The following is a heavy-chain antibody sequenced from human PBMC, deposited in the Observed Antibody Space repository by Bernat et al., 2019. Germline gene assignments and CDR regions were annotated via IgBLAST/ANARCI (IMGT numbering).Heavy chain of an antibody. D-gene: IGHD4-17*01. CDR3: ARDPHGDYWFDS. V-gene: IGHV3-23*04. Sequence: VQLVESGGGVVQPGRSLRLSCAASGFTFSSYAMSWVRQAPGKGLEWVSGMSGRGGDTYYADSVKGRFTISRDNSKNTLYLQMSSLRVEDTAVYYCARDPHGDYWFDSWGQGTLVTVSS. CDR1: GFTFSSYA. J-gene: IGHJ5*01. CDR2: MSGRGGDT.